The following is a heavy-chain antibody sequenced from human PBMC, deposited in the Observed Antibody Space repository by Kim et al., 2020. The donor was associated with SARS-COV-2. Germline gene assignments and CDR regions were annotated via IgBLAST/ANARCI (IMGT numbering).Heavy chain of an antibody. V-gene: IGHV3-15*01. CDR1: GFTFSNAW. CDR3: TTDWRGVIIGNYFDY. CDR2: IKSKTDGGTT. D-gene: IGHD3-10*01. J-gene: IGHJ4*02. Sequence: GGSLRLSCAASGFTFSNAWMSWVRQAPGKGLEWVGRIKSKTDGGTTDYAAPVKGRFTISRDDSKNTLYLQMNSLKTEDTAVYYCTTDWRGVIIGNYFDYWGQGTLVTVSS.